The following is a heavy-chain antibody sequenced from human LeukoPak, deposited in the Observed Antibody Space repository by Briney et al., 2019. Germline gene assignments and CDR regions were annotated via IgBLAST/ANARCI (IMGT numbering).Heavy chain of an antibody. CDR1: GYTFIDYY. CDR3: ARGRSFGELGVY. Sequence: GASVKVSCKASGYTFIDYYIHWVRPAPGQGLEWMGSIHPNSDVTNYAQNFQGRVTMTRDTFIRTAYMELSRLTSDDTAVYYCARGRSFGELGVYWGQGTLLTVSS. V-gene: IGHV1-2*02. D-gene: IGHD3-10*01. CDR2: IHPNSDVT. J-gene: IGHJ4*02.